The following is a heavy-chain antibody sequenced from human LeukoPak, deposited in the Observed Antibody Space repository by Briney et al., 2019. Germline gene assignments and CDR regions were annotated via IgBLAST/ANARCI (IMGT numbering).Heavy chain of an antibody. D-gene: IGHD1-1*01. V-gene: IGHV3-64D*06. Sequence: GGSLRLSCSTSGFTFTSHVMHWVRQAPGKGLQYVSGISMNVQTTYYAGSVKGRFTISRDSSKNTVYLQMNSLTAEDTAVYYCVREGLERRTNLDYWGQGTLVSVSS. J-gene: IGHJ4*02. CDR1: GFTFTSHV. CDR2: ISMNVQTT. CDR3: VREGLERRTNLDY.